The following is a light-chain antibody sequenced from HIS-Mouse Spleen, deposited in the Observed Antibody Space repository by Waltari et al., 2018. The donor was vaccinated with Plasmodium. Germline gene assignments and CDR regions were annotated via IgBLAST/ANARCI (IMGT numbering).Light chain of an antibody. J-gene: IGLJ3*02. CDR3: YSTDSSGNHRV. Sequence: SYELTQPPSVSVSPGQTARITCSGDALPKKYAYWYQQKSGQAPVLVIQDDSKPPSGIPERFSGASSGTMASLTISGAQVEDEADYYCYSTDSSGNHRVFGGGTKLTVL. V-gene: IGLV3-10*01. CDR1: ALPKKY. CDR2: DDS.